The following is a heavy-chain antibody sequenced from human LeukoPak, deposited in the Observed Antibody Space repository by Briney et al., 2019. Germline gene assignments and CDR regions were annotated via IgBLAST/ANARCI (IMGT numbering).Heavy chain of an antibody. V-gene: IGHV1-69*13. CDR2: FIPIFGTA. Sequence: ASVKVSCKASGGTFSSYAISWVRQAPGQGLEWMGGFIPIFGTANYAQKFQGRVTITADESTSTAYMELSSLRSEDTAVYYCARDSWGHKYYFDYWGQGTLVTVSS. D-gene: IGHD2-15*01. CDR1: GGTFSSYA. CDR3: ARDSWGHKYYFDY. J-gene: IGHJ4*02.